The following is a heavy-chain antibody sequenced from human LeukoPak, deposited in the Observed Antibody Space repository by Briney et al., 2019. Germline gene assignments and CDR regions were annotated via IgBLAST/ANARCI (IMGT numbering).Heavy chain of an antibody. D-gene: IGHD3-10*01. CDR2: MNPNSGNT. J-gene: IGHJ5*02. CDR1: GYTFTSYD. V-gene: IGHV1-8*01. Sequence: RASVKVSCKASGYTFTSYDINWVRQATGQGLEWMGWMNPNSGNTGYAQKFQGRVTMTRNTSISTAYMELSSLRSEDTAVYYCARDGDGSGGNWFDPWGQGTLVTVSS. CDR3: ARDGDGSGGNWFDP.